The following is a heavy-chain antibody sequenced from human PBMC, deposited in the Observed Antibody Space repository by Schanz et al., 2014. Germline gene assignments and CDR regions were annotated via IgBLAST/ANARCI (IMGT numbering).Heavy chain of an antibody. CDR1: EFTFSTDA. Sequence: EVQLVESGGGLVQPGGSLRLSCAASEFTFSTDAMSWVRQAPGKGLEWVSYISGSSRTIYYADSMKGRFTISRDNAKNSLYLEMNSLRAEDTALYYCARDRRNADLDYWGQGTLVTVSS. D-gene: IGHD1-1*01. J-gene: IGHJ4*02. CDR2: ISGSSRTI. V-gene: IGHV3-48*01. CDR3: ARDRRNADLDY.